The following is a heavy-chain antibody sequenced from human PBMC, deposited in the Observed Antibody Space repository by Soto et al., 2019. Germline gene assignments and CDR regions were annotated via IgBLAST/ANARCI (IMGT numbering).Heavy chain of an antibody. J-gene: IGHJ4*02. CDR2: IYYNGTT. V-gene: IGHV4-59*08. Sequence: QVQLQESGPGLVKPSETLSLTCTVSGGSFTSDYWSWIRQPPGKGLQWIGYIYYNGTTNYNPSLKSRLTISHDTAKGQISLELTSLTAADTAVYYCASHSGVAALGGLAHWGQGTLVTVSS. D-gene: IGHD2-8*01. CDR1: GGSFTSDY. CDR3: ASHSGVAALGGLAH.